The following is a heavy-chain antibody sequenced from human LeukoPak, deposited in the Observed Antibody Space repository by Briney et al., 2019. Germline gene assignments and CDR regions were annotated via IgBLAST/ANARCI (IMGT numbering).Heavy chain of an antibody. Sequence: PGGSLRLSCAASGFTFSSYALSWVRQAPGKGLEWVLAISGSGGSTYHADSVKGRFTISRDNSKSTLYLQMNSLRVEDTAVYYCAKDRGYCSSTSCSDDDYWGQGTLVTVSS. CDR2: ISGSGGST. D-gene: IGHD2-2*01. J-gene: IGHJ4*02. V-gene: IGHV3-23*01. CDR1: GFTFSSYA. CDR3: AKDRGYCSSTSCSDDDY.